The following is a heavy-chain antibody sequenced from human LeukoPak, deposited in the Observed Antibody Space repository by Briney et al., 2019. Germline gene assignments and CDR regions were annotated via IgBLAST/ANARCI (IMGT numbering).Heavy chain of an antibody. J-gene: IGHJ4*02. V-gene: IGHV1-3*01. CDR1: GYTFPSHT. D-gene: IGHD5-12*01. CDR2: INPGTGNS. Sequence: ASVKVSCEASGYTFPSHTIHWVRQAPGQRLEWVGWINPGTGNSKSSQKFQGRVTITRDTFASTAYMELSSLRSEDTAVYYCARKGGAWIVWGQGTLVTVSS. CDR3: ARKGGAWIV.